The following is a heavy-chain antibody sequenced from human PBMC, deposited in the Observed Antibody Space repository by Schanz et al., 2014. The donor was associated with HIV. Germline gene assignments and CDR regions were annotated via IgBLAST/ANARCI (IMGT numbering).Heavy chain of an antibody. V-gene: IGHV3-30*18. CDR2: ISYDGRNK. Sequence: QVQLVESGGGVVQPGRSLRLSCAASGFTFSNYGMHWVRQAPGKGLEWVAVISYDGRNKCFGDSVKGRFTISRDNSKNTLYLQVKSLRAEDTAVYYCAKDRNYYDNRYIGKGNYYYYYGMDVWGQGTTVTVSS. J-gene: IGHJ6*02. CDR3: AKDRNYYDNRYIGKGNYYYYYGMDV. CDR1: GFTFSNYG. D-gene: IGHD3-22*01.